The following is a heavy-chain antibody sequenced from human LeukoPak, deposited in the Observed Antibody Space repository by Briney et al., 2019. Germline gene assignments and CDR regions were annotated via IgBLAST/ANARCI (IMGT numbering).Heavy chain of an antibody. D-gene: IGHD1-26*01. V-gene: IGHV4-34*01. Sequence: KPSEALSLTCAVYGGSFSGYYWSWIRQPPGKGLEWIGEINHSGSTNYNPSLKSRVTISVDTSKNQFSLKLSSVTAADTAVYYCASGSGSYGYWGQGTLVTVSS. CDR3: ASGSGSYGY. CDR1: GGSFSGYY. J-gene: IGHJ4*02. CDR2: INHSGST.